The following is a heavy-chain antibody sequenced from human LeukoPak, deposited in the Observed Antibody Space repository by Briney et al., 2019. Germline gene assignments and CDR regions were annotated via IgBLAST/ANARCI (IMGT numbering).Heavy chain of an antibody. CDR2: IFHSGST. Sequence: SETLSLTCTVSGGSISTHNWWSWVRQPPGKGLEWIGEIFHSGSTNYNPSLKSRVSISLDKSKNQFSLNLNSVTAADTAVYYCARENPHLLDDALDIWGQGTMVTVSS. CDR3: ARENPHLLDDALDI. V-gene: IGHV4-4*02. CDR1: GGSISTHNW. D-gene: IGHD1-14*01. J-gene: IGHJ3*02.